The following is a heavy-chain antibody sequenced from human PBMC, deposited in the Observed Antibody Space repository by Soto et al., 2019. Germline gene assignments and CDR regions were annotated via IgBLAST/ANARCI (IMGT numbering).Heavy chain of an antibody. J-gene: IGHJ4*02. V-gene: IGHV3-30*03. CDR2: ISYDGSLQ. CDR3: VSGWGFGPGSVPYS. Sequence: QAQLVESGGGVVQPGRSLRLSCAASGFAFSSYGMHWVRQAPGTGLEWVAVISYDGSLQHYADSVKGRFTISRDNSKKKVVLQKGSLRAEETAVYLLVSGWGFGPGSVPYSWGQGTLVSVSS. CDR1: GFAFSSYG. D-gene: IGHD2-8*02.